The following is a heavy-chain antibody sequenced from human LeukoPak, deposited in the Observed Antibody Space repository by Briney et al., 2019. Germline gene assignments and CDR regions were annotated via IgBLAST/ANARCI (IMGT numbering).Heavy chain of an antibody. CDR1: GGSISSYY. Sequence: PSETLSLTCTVSGGSISSYYWSWIRQPAGKGLEWIGRIYTSGSTNYNPSLKSRVTMSVDTSKNQFSLKLSSVTAADTAVYYCARAKAEYYDFWSGENGSHFDYWGQGTLVTVSS. D-gene: IGHD3-3*01. V-gene: IGHV4-4*07. J-gene: IGHJ4*02. CDR3: ARAKAEYYDFWSGENGSHFDY. CDR2: IYTSGST.